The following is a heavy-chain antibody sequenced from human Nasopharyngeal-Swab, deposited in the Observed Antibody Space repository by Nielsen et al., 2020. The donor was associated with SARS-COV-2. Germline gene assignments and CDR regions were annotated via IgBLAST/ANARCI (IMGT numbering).Heavy chain of an antibody. CDR2: ISYDGSNK. Sequence: VRQAPGKGPEWVAVISYDGSNKYYADSVKGRFTISRDNSKNTLYLQMNSLRAEDTAVYYCAKDSVYYWGQGTLVTVSS. J-gene: IGHJ4*02. CDR3: AKDSVYY. V-gene: IGHV3-30*18.